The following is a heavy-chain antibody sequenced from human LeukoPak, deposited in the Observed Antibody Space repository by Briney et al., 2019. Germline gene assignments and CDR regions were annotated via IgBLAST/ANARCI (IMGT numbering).Heavy chain of an antibody. D-gene: IGHD2-2*01. Sequence: SVKVSCKASGGTFSSYAISWVRQAPGQGLEWMGGIIPIFGTANYAQKFQGRVTITADESTSTAYMELSSLRSEDTAVHYCARVQAPAANLPWMGWFDPWGQGTLVTVSS. CDR2: IIPIFGTA. J-gene: IGHJ5*02. CDR3: ARVQAPAANLPWMGWFDP. CDR1: GGTFSSYA. V-gene: IGHV1-69*01.